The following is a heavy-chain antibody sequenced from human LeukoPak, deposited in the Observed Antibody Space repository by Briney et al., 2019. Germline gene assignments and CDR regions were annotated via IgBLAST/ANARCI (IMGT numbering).Heavy chain of an antibody. CDR3: ARHGSSWTFDY. CDR2: TFNSGGA. Sequence: PSETLSLTCSVSGGSFSTYYWSWIRQPPGKGLEWIGYTFNSGGATYNPSLKSRATLSVDTSKNLFSLKLSSVTAADTAVYFCARHGSSWTFDYWGQGTLVTVS. J-gene: IGHJ4*02. V-gene: IGHV4-59*08. D-gene: IGHD6-13*01. CDR1: GGSFSTYY.